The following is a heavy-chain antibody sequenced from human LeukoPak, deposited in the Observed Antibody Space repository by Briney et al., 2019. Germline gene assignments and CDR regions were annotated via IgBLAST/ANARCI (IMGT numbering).Heavy chain of an antibody. CDR1: GVTFSSYG. D-gene: IGHD3-10*01. CDR3: AKDRRLWFGES. V-gene: IGHV3-23*01. J-gene: IGHJ5*02. CDR2: ISGSGGST. Sequence: GGSLRLSCAASGVTFSSYGMSWVRQAPGKGLEWVSAISGSGGSTYYADSVKGRFTISRDNSKNTLYLQMNSLRAEDTAVYYCAKDRRLWFGESWGQGTLVTVSS.